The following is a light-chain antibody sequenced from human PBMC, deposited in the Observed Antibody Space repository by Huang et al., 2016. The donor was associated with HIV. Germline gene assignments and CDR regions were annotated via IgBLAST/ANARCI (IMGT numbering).Light chain of an antibody. CDR3: QQYYSFPPS. V-gene: IGKV4-1*01. CDR1: QSVLYSSKNRNY. Sequence: DIVMTQSPNSLAVSLGERATINCKSSQSVLYSSKNRNYLAWYQQKPGQPPKLLIYWASTRKSGVPDRFSGSGSATDFTLTIRSLQAEDVAIYYCQQYYSFPPSFGGGTKVEI. J-gene: IGKJ4*01. CDR2: WAS.